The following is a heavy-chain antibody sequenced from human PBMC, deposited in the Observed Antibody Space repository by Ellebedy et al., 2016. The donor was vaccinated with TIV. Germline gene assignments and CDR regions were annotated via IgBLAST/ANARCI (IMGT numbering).Heavy chain of an antibody. V-gene: IGHV3-66*01. Sequence: GGSLRLSCAASELNVSSNYMSWVCQAPGKGLEWVSVIFIDSTTYYADSVKGRFTISRDTSENTLYIQMNSLRAEDTAVYYCARETFNDVDLDLWGLFDIWGQGTMVTVSS. D-gene: IGHD2/OR15-2a*01. J-gene: IGHJ3*02. CDR1: ELNVSSNY. CDR2: IFIDSTT. CDR3: ARETFNDVDLDLWGLFDI.